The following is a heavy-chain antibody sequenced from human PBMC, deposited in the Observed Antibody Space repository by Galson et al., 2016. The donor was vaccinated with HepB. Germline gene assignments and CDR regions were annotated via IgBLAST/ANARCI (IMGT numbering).Heavy chain of an antibody. CDR2: ISINSGNT. J-gene: IGHJ4*02. D-gene: IGHD4-11*01. V-gene: IGHV1-18*04. Sequence: SVKVSCKASGYNFPTYGISWVRQAPGQGLEWLGWISINSGNTNYAQKFQGRVAMTRDTSASTVYLDLRSLRSDDTAGYYCARDVQFRFDYWGQGTVVTVSS. CDR1: GYNFPTYG. CDR3: ARDVQFRFDY.